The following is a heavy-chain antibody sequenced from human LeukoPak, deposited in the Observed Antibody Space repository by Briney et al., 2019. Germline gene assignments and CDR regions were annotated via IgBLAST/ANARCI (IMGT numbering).Heavy chain of an antibody. CDR2: FDPEDGET. Sequence: ASVKVSCKVSGYTLTELSMHWVRQAPGKGLEWMGGFDPEDGETIYAQKFQGRVTMTEDTSTDTAYMELSSLRSEDTAVYYCATLGDSSGPAYYYYYMDVRGKGTTVTVSS. CDR1: GYTLTELS. CDR3: ATLGDSSGPAYYYYYMDV. J-gene: IGHJ6*03. V-gene: IGHV1-24*01. D-gene: IGHD6-19*01.